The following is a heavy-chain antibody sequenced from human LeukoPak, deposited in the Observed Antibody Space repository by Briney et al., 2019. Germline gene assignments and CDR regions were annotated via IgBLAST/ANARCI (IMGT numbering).Heavy chain of an antibody. CDR2: IKSKTDGGTT. D-gene: IGHD3-3*01. CDR1: GFTFSNAW. Sequence: PGGSLRLSCAASGFTFSNAWMSWVRQAPGKGLEWVGRIKSKTDGGTTDYAAPVKGRFTISRDDPKNTLYLQMNSLKTEDTAVYYCTTDSTPLYDFWSGNDYYYYYGMDVWGQGTTDTVSS. V-gene: IGHV3-15*01. J-gene: IGHJ6*02. CDR3: TTDSTPLYDFWSGNDYYYYYGMDV.